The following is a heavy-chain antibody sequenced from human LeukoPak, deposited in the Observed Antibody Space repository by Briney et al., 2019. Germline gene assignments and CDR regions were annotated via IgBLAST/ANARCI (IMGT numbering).Heavy chain of an antibody. CDR3: ARGYCSGGSCYYYYGMDV. Sequence: GRSLRLSCAASGFTFSSYAMHWVRQAPGKGLEWVAVISYDGSNKYYADSVKGRFTISRDNSKYTLYLQMNSLRAEDTAVYYCARGYCSGGSCYYYYGMDVWGQGTTVTVSS. J-gene: IGHJ6*02. D-gene: IGHD2-15*01. V-gene: IGHV3-30-3*01. CDR1: GFTFSSYA. CDR2: ISYDGSNK.